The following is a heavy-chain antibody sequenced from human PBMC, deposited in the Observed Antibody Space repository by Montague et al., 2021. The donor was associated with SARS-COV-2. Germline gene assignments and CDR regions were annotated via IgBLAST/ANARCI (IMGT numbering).Heavy chain of an antibody. D-gene: IGHD5-24*01. CDR1: GGSISTYY. Sequence: SETLSLTCTVSGGSISTYYWSWIRQPPGAGLEWIGYVYYSGSTXXXPSXXXRVIISVDTSENQFSLILNSVTAADTAVYYCARVFPRWLQFDPYFDYWGQGTLVTVSS. V-gene: IGHV4-59*01. J-gene: IGHJ4*02. CDR3: ARVFPRWLQFDPYFDY. CDR2: VYYSGST.